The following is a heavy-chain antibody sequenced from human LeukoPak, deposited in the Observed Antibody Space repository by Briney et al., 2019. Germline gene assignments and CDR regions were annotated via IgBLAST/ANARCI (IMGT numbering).Heavy chain of an antibody. D-gene: IGHD3-22*01. CDR3: ARGLRYYYDSSGDYYFDY. V-gene: IGHV3-11*01. CDR2: FSTGGSII. J-gene: IGHJ4*02. Sequence: GGSLRLSCAASGSTLSDYYTSWIRQAPGKGLEWVSYFSTGGSIIYYADSVKGRFTISRDNAKNSLYLQMNSLRAEDTAVYYCARGLRYYYDSSGDYYFDYWGQGTLVTVSS. CDR1: GSTLSDYY.